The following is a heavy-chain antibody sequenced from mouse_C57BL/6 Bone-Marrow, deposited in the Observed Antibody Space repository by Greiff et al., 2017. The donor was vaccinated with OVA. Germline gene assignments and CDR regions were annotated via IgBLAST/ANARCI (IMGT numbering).Heavy chain of an antibody. CDR2: IDPANGNT. D-gene: IGHD1-1*01. J-gene: IGHJ2*01. V-gene: IGHV14-3*01. CDR3: ARLLPYGSRYYFDY. CDR1: GFNIKNTY. Sequence: EVKLVESVAELVRPGASVKLSCTASGFNIKNTYMHWVKQRPEQGLEWIGRIDPANGNTKYAPKFQGKATITADTSANTAYLQLSSLTSEDTAIYYCARLLPYGSRYYFDYWGQGTTLTVSS.